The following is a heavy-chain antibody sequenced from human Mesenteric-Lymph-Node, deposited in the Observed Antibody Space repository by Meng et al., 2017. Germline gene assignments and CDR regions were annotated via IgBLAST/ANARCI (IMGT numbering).Heavy chain of an antibody. CDR3: ARFAGGGSSSPVVVYYYYGMDV. CDR2: ITNDGSAT. V-gene: IGHV3-74*01. CDR1: GFIFSGYW. J-gene: IGHJ6*02. Sequence: GGSLRLSCEASGFIFSGYWMHWVRQGPGKGLMWVARITNDGSATDYADSVQGRFTISRDNSKNTLYLQMNSLRAEDTAVYYCARFAGGGSSSPVVVYYYYGMDVWGQGTTVTVSS. D-gene: IGHD6-6*01.